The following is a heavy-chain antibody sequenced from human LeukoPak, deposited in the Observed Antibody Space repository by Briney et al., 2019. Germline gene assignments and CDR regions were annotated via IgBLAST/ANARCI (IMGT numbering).Heavy chain of an antibody. CDR1: GFTFSSYG. CDR3: ARDVSLDF. V-gene: IGHV3-30*02. CDR2: IQYDGSNK. J-gene: IGHJ4*02. Sequence: GGSLRLSCAASGFTFSSYGMHWVRQAPGKGLEWVAFIQYDGSNKYYADSVKGRFTISRDNPKNSLYLQMNTLRAEDTAVYYCARDVSLDFWGQGTLVTVSS.